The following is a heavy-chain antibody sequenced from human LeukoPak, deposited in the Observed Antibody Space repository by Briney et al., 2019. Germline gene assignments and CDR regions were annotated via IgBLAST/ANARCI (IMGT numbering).Heavy chain of an antibody. CDR3: AKDTGGSYYFGYYYYYMDV. Sequence: GGSLRLSCAASGFTFDDYATHWVRQAPGKGLEWVSLISGDGGSTYYADSVKGRFTISRDNSKNSLYLQMNSLRTEDTALYYCAKDTGGSYYFGYYYYYMDVWGKGTTVTVSS. D-gene: IGHD1-26*01. CDR1: GFTFDDYA. CDR2: ISGDGGST. V-gene: IGHV3-43*02. J-gene: IGHJ6*03.